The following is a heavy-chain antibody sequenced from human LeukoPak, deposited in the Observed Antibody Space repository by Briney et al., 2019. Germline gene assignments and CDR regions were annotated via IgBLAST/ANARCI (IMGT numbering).Heavy chain of an antibody. CDR3: ARWYYYETSGLYYGSFDY. J-gene: IGHJ4*02. V-gene: IGHV3-23*01. CDR2: IIGSGSST. Sequence: GGSLRLSCAASGFTFSSYSMNWVRQAPGKGLQWVSVIIGSGSSTYYADSVKGRFTISRDNSRNTLYLQMNSLRAEDTAVYYCARWYYYETSGLYYGSFDYWGQGTLVTVSS. D-gene: IGHD3-22*01. CDR1: GFTFSSYS.